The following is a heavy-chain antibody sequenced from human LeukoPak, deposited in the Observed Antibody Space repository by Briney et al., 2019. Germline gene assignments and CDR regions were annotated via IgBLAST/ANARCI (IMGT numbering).Heavy chain of an antibody. D-gene: IGHD3-3*01. Sequence: ASVKVSCKASGYTFTGYYMHWVRQAPGQGLEWMGWINPNSGGTNYAQKFQGRVTMTRDTSISTAYMELSRLRSDDTAVYYCARSYYDFWSGSDAFDIWGQGTMVTVSS. CDR1: GYTFTGYY. V-gene: IGHV1-2*02. CDR2: INPNSGGT. J-gene: IGHJ3*02. CDR3: ARSYYDFWSGSDAFDI.